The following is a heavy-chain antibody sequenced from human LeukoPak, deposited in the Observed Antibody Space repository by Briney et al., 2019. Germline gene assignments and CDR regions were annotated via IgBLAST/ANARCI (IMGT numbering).Heavy chain of an antibody. CDR2: ISSSGSTI. D-gene: IGHD5-18*01. J-gene: IGHJ6*03. Sequence: GGSLRLSCAASGFTFSDYYMSWIRQAPGKGLEWVSYISSSGSTIYYADSVKGRFTISRDYAKNSLYLQMNSLRAEDTAVYYCARGGYSYGFNWDYYYYMDVWGKGTTVTVSS. CDR3: ARGGYSYGFNWDYYYYMDV. V-gene: IGHV3-11*01. CDR1: GFTFSDYY.